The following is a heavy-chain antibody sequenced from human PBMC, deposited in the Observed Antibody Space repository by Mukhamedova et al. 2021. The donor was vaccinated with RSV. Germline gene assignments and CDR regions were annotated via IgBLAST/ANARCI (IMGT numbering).Heavy chain of an antibody. V-gene: IGHV1-46*01. D-gene: IGHD2-21*02. CDR3: ATYCGGDCYSSGYYYGMDV. CDR2: INPSSGST. Sequence: GIINPSSGSTSYAQKFQGRVTMTRDTSTSTVYMELSSLRSEDTAVYYCATYCGGDCYSSGYYYGMDVWGQGTTVTVSS. J-gene: IGHJ6*02.